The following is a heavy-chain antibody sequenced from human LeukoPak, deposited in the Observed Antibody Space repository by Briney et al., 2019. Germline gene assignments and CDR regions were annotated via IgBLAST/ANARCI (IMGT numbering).Heavy chain of an antibody. Sequence: SQTLSLTCAISGDSVFSDSATWNWIRQSPSRGLEWLGRTYYRSKWYSDYAVFVKSRISINPDTSKNQFSLQLNSVTPDDTAVYYCTRNPFFDYWGQGTLVTVSS. CDR2: TYYRSKWYS. J-gene: IGHJ4*02. CDR1: GDSVFSDSAT. CDR3: TRNPFFDY. V-gene: IGHV6-1*01. D-gene: IGHD1-14*01.